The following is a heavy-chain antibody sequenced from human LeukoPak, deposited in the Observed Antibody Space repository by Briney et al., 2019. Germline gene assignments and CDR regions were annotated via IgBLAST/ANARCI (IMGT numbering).Heavy chain of an antibody. D-gene: IGHD6-6*01. CDR3: TTDDGIKVRPLFDF. V-gene: IGHV3-15*01. J-gene: IGHJ4*02. CDR2: IKSKADGGTT. CDR1: GFSFSDAW. Sequence: GGSLKLSCAASGFSFSDAWMSWVRQAPGKGLEWVGHIKSKADGGTTHFAAALKGRFSISIDDSKDTVYLQMNSLKTEDTALYYCTTDDGIKVRPLFDFWGQGTLVTVSS.